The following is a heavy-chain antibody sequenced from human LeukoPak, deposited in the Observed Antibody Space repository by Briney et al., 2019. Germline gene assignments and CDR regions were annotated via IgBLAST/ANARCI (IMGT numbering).Heavy chain of an antibody. CDR2: ISSDGSSK. D-gene: IGHD3-16*01. J-gene: IGHJ4*02. CDR3: ARGKKIWSTLGD. Sequence: RSLRLSCAASGFTFSSYVMHWVRQAPGKGLEWVAVISSDGSSKYYADSVKGRFTISRDNSKNTLYVQMNSLRAEDTAVYYCARGKKIWSTLGDWGQGTLVTVSS. V-gene: IGHV3-30-3*01. CDR1: GFTFSSYV.